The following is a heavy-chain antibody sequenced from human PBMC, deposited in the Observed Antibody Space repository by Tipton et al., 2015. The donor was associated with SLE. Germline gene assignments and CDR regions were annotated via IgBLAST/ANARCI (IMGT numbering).Heavy chain of an antibody. CDR2: IYYRESISYRDST. Sequence: TLSLTCTVSGGSISSHYWTWIRQPPGKGLEWIGSIYYRESISYRDSTYYRPSLKSRVTISVDASKNQFSLKLTSVTAADTAVYYCARAHDSSGYYPRYFDYWGQGTLVTVSS. CDR1: GGSISSHY. D-gene: IGHD3-22*01. V-gene: IGHV4-59*11. J-gene: IGHJ4*02. CDR3: ARAHDSSGYYPRYFDY.